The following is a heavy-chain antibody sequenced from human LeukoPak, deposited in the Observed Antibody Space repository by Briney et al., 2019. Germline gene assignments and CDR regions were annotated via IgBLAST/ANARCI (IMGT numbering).Heavy chain of an antibody. CDR3: AKGVLRSGIYYYGMDV. CDR2: ITSGGNT. CDR1: GFTLSIYA. V-gene: IGHV3-23*01. D-gene: IGHD3-10*01. J-gene: IGHJ6*02. Sequence: GGSLRLSCAASGFTLSIYAMNWVRQAPGKGLEWVPTITSGGNTDYADSAKGRFAISRDNSENTLYLQMNSLRAEDTAVYYCAKGVLRSGIYYYGMDVWGQGTTVTVSS.